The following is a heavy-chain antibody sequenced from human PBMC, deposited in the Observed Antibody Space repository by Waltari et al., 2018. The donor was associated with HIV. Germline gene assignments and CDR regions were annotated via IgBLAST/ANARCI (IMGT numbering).Heavy chain of an antibody. Sequence: LVESGGGLVQPGGSLRLSCAASGFSFNRHWMTWVRQAPGKGLEWVGNIKEEGSESYYVDSVPGRFTISRDNTKNSVYLQVNSLRVDDTAVYYCARLQWATQTVDHWGQGTLVTVSS. CDR3: ARLQWATQTVDH. V-gene: IGHV3-7*01. J-gene: IGHJ5*02. CDR1: GFSFNRHW. D-gene: IGHD4-4*01. CDR2: IKEEGSES.